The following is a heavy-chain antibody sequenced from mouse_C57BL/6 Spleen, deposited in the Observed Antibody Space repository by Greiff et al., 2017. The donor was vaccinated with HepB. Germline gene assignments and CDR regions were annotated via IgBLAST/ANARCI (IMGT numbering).Heavy chain of an antibody. D-gene: IGHD2-4*01. V-gene: IGHV1-74*01. CDR1: GYTFTSYW. CDR3: AIYDYDYDDAWFAY. J-gene: IGHJ3*01. CDR2: IHPSDSDT. Sequence: VQLQQPGAELVKPGASLKVSCKASGYTFTSYWMHWVKQRPGQGLEWIGRIHPSDSDTNYNQKFKGKATLTVDKSSSTAYMQLSSLTSEDSAVYYCAIYDYDYDDAWFAYWGQGTLVTVSA.